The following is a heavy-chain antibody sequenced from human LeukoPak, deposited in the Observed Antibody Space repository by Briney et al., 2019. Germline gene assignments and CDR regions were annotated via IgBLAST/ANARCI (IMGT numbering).Heavy chain of an antibody. CDR3: ARGLDYYDSSGYRLYYYYYMDV. Sequence: PSETLSLTCAVYGGSFSGYYWSWIRQPPGKGLEWIGEINHSGSTNYNPSLKSRVTISVDTSKNQFSLTMNSVTAADTALYYCARGLDYYDSSGYRLYYYYYMDVWGKGTTVTVSS. CDR1: GGSFSGYY. V-gene: IGHV4-34*01. D-gene: IGHD3-22*01. CDR2: INHSGST. J-gene: IGHJ6*03.